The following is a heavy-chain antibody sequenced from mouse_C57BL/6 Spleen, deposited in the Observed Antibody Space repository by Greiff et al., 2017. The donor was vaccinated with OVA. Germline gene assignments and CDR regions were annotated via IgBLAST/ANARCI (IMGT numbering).Heavy chain of an antibody. CDR3: ARRHYGSSPYYFDY. J-gene: IGHJ2*01. CDR1: GFTFSDYG. CDR2: ISSGSSTI. V-gene: IGHV5-17*01. Sequence: EVKLMESGGGLVKPGGSLKLSCAASGFTFSDYGMHWVRQAPEKGLEWVAYISSGSSTIYYADTVKGRFTISRDNAKNTLFLQMTSLRSEDTAMYYCARRHYGSSPYYFDYWGQGTTLTVSS. D-gene: IGHD1-1*01.